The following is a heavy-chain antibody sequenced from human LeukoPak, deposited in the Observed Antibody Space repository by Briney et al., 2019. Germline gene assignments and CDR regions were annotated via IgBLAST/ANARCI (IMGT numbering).Heavy chain of an antibody. V-gene: IGHV3-30-3*01. J-gene: IGHJ4*02. Sequence: GGSLRLSCAASGFTFSSYAMHWVRQAPGKGLEWVAVISYDGSNKYYADSVKGRSTISRDNSKNTLYLQMNSLRAEDTAVYYCARDRIVVVPAAILDYWGQGTLVTVSS. D-gene: IGHD2-2*02. CDR2: ISYDGSNK. CDR3: ARDRIVVVPAAILDY. CDR1: GFTFSSYA.